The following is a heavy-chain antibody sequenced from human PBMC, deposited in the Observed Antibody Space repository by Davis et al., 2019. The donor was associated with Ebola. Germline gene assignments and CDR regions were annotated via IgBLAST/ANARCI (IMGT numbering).Heavy chain of an antibody. D-gene: IGHD2-15*01. V-gene: IGHV3-53*01. CDR2: IYSGGRT. J-gene: IGHJ5*02. CDR3: ARARGSSGGSCNL. CDR1: GFTVSSNY. Sequence: PGGSLRLSCAASGFTVSSNYMSWVRQAPGKGLEWVSVIYSGGRTYYADSVKGRFTISRDNSKNTLYLQMNSLRAEDTAVYYCARARGSSGGSCNLWGQGTLVTVSS.